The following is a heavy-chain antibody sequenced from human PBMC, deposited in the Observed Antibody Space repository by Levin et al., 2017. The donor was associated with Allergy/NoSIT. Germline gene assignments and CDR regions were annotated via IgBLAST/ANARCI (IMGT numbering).Heavy chain of an antibody. J-gene: IGHJ4*02. Sequence: GESLKISCKASGYTFTGYYMHWVRQAPGQGLEWVGWINPNSGGTNYAQKFQGRVTMTRDTSISTAYMELSRLRSDDTAVYYCAPTRGLLWFGDPFDYWGQGTLVTVSS. D-gene: IGHD3-10*01. CDR1: GYTFTGYY. V-gene: IGHV1-2*02. CDR2: INPNSGGT. CDR3: APTRGLLWFGDPFDY.